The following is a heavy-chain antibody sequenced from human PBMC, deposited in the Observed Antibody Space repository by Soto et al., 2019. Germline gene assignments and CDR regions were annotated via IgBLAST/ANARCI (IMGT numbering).Heavy chain of an antibody. CDR2: IYYSGST. J-gene: IGHJ4*02. V-gene: IGHV4-61*01. CDR1: GGSVSSGSYY. D-gene: IGHD3-3*01. Sequence: SETLSLTCTVSGGSVSSGSYYWSWIRQPPGKGLEWIGYIYYSGSTNYNPSLKSRVTISVDTSKNQFSLKLSSVTAADTAVYYCVRGVRSGLPYYFDYWGQGTLVTVSS. CDR3: VRGVRSGLPYYFDY.